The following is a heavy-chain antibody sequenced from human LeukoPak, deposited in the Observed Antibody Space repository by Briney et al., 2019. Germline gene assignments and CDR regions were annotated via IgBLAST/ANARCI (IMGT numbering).Heavy chain of an antibody. CDR2: IYHSGST. J-gene: IGHJ4*02. Sequence: SETLSLTCTVSGGSISSSSYYWGWIRQPPGKGLEWIGSIYHSGSTYYNPSLKSRVTISVDTSKNQFSLKLSSVTAADTAVYYCARAGSVTTIYWGQGTLVTVSS. V-gene: IGHV4-39*07. D-gene: IGHD4-11*01. CDR1: GGSISSSSYY. CDR3: ARAGSVTTIY.